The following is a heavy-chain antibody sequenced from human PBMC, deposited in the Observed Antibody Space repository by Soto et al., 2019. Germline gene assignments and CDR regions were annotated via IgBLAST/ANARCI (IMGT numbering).Heavy chain of an antibody. CDR3: ARPLMRYYYDSSGSDWAFDI. CDR1: GGTFSSYA. CDR2: IIPIFGTA. J-gene: IGHJ3*02. Sequence: SVKVSCKASGGTFSSYAISWVRQAPGQGLEWMGGIIPIFGTANYAQKFQGRVTITADETTSTAYMELSSLRSEDTAVYYCARPLMRYYYDSSGSDWAFDIWGQGTMVTVSS. D-gene: IGHD3-22*01. V-gene: IGHV1-69*13.